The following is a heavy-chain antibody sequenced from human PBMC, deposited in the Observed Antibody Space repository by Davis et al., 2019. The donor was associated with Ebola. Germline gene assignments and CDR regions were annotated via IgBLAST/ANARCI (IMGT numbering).Heavy chain of an antibody. J-gene: IGHJ3*02. Sequence: PSETLSLTCTVSGASISDYYWNWIRQAPGKGPEWVGYISHTGATYYNPSLKSRISISIDTSKKQISLRLSSVSVADTARYYCATTTSGYLADAFDIWGQGTMLTVAS. CDR2: ISHTGAT. CDR1: GASISDYY. V-gene: IGHV4-30-4*08. D-gene: IGHD3-3*01. CDR3: ATTTSGYLADAFDI.